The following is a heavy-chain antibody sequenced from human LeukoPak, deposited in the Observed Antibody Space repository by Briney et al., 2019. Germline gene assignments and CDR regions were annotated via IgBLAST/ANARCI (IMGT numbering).Heavy chain of an antibody. CDR1: GGSISSYY. D-gene: IGHD3-9*01. J-gene: IGHJ5*02. CDR3: ARTSYDILTKNSNNWFDP. Sequence: SETLSLTCTVSGGSISSYYWSWIRQPPGKGLEGIGYIYYRGSTNYNPSLKSRVTISVDTSKNQSSLKLSSVTAADTAVYYCARTSYDILTKNSNNWFDPWGQGTLVTVSS. V-gene: IGHV4-59*01. CDR2: IYYRGST.